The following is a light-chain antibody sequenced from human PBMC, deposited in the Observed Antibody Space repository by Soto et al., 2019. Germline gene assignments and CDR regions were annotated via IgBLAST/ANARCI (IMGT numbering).Light chain of an antibody. Sequence: DIHMTQSPSTVSASVGDRVTITCRASQSISSWLAWYQQRPGQAPKLLIYDASSLESGVPSRFSGSGSGTDFTLTINSLQPEDFATYYCQHYIPYSRTFGHGTKVDIK. CDR2: DAS. J-gene: IGKJ1*01. CDR3: QHYIPYSRT. CDR1: QSISSW. V-gene: IGKV1-5*01.